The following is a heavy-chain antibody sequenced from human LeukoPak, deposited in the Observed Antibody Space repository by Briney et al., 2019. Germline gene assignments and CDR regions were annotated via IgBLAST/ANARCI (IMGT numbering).Heavy chain of an antibody. CDR1: GGSFSGYY. CDR2: INHSGST. Sequence: SETLSLTCAVYGGSFSGYYWRWIRQPPGKGLEWIGEINHSGSTNYNPSLKSRVTISVDTSKNQFSLKLSSVTAADTAVYYCARAVVPAATLLNWFDPWGQGTLVTVSS. D-gene: IGHD2-2*01. V-gene: IGHV4-34*01. J-gene: IGHJ5*02. CDR3: ARAVVPAATLLNWFDP.